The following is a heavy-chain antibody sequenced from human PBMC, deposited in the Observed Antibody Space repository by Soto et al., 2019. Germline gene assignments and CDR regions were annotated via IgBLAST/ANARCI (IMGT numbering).Heavy chain of an antibody. Sequence: GSLRLSCAASGFTFSSYAMHWVRQAPGKGLEWVAVISYDGSNKYYADSVKGRFTISRDNSKNTLYLQMNSLRAEDTAVYYCARDPALTYYYDSSGHKYFDYWGQGTLVTVSS. CDR3: ARDPALTYYYDSSGHKYFDY. V-gene: IGHV3-30-3*01. CDR1: GFTFSSYA. J-gene: IGHJ4*02. CDR2: ISYDGSNK. D-gene: IGHD3-22*01.